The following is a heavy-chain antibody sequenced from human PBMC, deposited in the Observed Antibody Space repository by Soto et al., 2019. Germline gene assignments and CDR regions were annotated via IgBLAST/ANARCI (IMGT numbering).Heavy chain of an antibody. CDR1: GYSFTSYW. CDR3: ARLRGEYYYDSSGYSDY. J-gene: IGHJ4*02. CDR2: IYPGDSDT. D-gene: IGHD3-22*01. Sequence: GESLKISCKGSGYSFTSYWIGWVRQMPGKGLEWMGIIYPGDSDTRYSPSFQGQVTISADKSISTAYLQWSSLKASDTAMYYCARLRGEYYYDSSGYSDYWGQGTLVTVSS. V-gene: IGHV5-51*01.